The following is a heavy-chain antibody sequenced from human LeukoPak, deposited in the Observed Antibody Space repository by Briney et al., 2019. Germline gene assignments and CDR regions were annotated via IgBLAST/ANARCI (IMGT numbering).Heavy chain of an antibody. CDR1: GYTFTSYG. D-gene: IGHD1-26*01. V-gene: IGHV1-18*01. Sequence: ASVKVSCKAAGYTFTSYGISWVRQALGQGIEWMGWISAYNGNTNYAQKLQGRVTMTTDTSTSTAYMELRSLRSDDTAVYYCARVPLRGSYGDYWGQGTLVTVSS. CDR2: ISAYNGNT. CDR3: ARVPLRGSYGDY. J-gene: IGHJ4*02.